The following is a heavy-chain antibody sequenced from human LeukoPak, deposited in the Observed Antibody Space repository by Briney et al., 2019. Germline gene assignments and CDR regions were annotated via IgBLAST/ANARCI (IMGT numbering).Heavy chain of an antibody. D-gene: IGHD2-2*02. CDR3: AREEYCNSTTCYKAFDI. CDR2: ISAYNGNT. J-gene: IGHJ3*02. V-gene: IGHV1-18*01. CDR1: GYTFTSYG. Sequence: ASVKVSCKASGYTFTSYGISWVRQAPGQGLEWMGWISAYNGNTYFAQNLQGRVTMTTDTSTGTAYMELRSLRSDDTAVYYCAREEYCNSTTCYKAFDIWGQGTMVTVSS.